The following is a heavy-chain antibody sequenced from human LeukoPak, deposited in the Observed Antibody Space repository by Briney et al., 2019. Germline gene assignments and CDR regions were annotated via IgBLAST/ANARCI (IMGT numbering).Heavy chain of an antibody. CDR2: IGSSSSYT. D-gene: IGHD3-22*01. Sequence: GGSLRLSCAASGFTFSDYYMSWIRQAPGKGLEWVSYIGSSSSYTNYADSVKGRFTISRDNAKNSLYLQMNSLRAEDTAVYYCARVPVGGYDSSGYYWFDPWGQGTLVTVSS. J-gene: IGHJ5*02. CDR3: ARVPVGGYDSSGYYWFDP. V-gene: IGHV3-11*05. CDR1: GFTFSDYY.